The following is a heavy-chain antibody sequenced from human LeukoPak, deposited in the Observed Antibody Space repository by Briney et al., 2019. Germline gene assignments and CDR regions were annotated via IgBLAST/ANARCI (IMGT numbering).Heavy chain of an antibody. D-gene: IGHD4-17*01. CDR2: IYYSGST. CDR3: AREGSYGDTSFDY. Sequence: PSETLSLTCTVSGYSISSGYYWSWIRQPPGKGLEWIGYIYYSGSTNYNPSLKSRVTISVDTSKNQFSLKLSSVTAADTAVYYCAREGSYGDTSFDYWGQGTLVTVSS. V-gene: IGHV4-61*01. CDR1: GYSISSGYY. J-gene: IGHJ4*02.